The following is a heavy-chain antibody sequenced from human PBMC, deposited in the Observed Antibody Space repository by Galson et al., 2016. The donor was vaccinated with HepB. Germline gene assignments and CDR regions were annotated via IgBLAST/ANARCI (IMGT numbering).Heavy chain of an antibody. D-gene: IGHD6-13*01. V-gene: IGHV4-59*08. Sequence: SETLSLTCSVSEDSITNYHWSWIRQPPGKGLEWIGFIYHSGSTNYNPSLKSRVTISVDTSKNQFSLNLRSVTATDTAVYYCVRLVGSSWYKWFDPWGQGTLVTVSS. CDR1: EDSITNYH. CDR2: IYHSGST. CDR3: VRLVGSSWYKWFDP. J-gene: IGHJ5*02.